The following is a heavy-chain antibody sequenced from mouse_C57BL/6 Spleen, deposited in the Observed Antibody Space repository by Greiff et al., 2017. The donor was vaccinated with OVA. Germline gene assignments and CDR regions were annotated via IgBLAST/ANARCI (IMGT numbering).Heavy chain of an antibody. J-gene: IGHJ4*01. Sequence: EVKLVESGGGLVKPGGSLKLSCAASGFTFSSYTMSWVRQTPEKRLEWVATISGGGGNTYYPDSVKGRFTISRDNAKNTLYLQMSSLRSEDTALYYCARHNYGSRYYYAMDYWGQGTSVTVSS. D-gene: IGHD1-1*01. V-gene: IGHV5-9*01. CDR2: ISGGGGNT. CDR1: GFTFSSYT. CDR3: ARHNYGSRYYYAMDY.